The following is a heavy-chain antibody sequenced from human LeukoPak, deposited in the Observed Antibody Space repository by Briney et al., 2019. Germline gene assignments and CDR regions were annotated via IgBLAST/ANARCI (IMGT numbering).Heavy chain of an antibody. Sequence: SETLSLTCAVSGYSITTGNYWGWVRRPPGKRLEWIGSIYHSGSTYYNPSLKSRVTISVDTSKNQFSLKLSSLIAADTAVYYCARVGGAFDVWGQGTAVTVSS. V-gene: IGHV4-38-2*01. J-gene: IGHJ3*01. CDR1: GYSITTGNY. CDR3: ARVGGAFDV. D-gene: IGHD3-16*01. CDR2: IYHSGST.